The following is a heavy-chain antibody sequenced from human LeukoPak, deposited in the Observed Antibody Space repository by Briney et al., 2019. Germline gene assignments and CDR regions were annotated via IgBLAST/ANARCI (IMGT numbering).Heavy chain of an antibody. Sequence: GGSLRLSCAASGNYWMHWVRQAPGKGLVWVSHINSDGSWRSYADSVKGRFTISKDNAKNTVYLQMNNLGAEDTAVYYCVSFYETYWGRGTLVTVSS. J-gene: IGHJ4*02. CDR3: VSFYETY. CDR1: GNYW. D-gene: IGHD2-2*01. CDR2: INSDGSWR. V-gene: IGHV3-74*01.